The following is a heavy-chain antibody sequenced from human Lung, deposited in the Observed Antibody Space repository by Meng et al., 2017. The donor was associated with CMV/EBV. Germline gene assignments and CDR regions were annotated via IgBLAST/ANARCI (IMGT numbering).Heavy chain of an antibody. Sequence: ASVKVSXKASGYTFIGYNIHWVRQAPGQGLEWMGWINPNTGATKFAERFQGRVTLTTDTSISTAYMELSRLKSDDTAVFFCARLFHTSLGTNYYYGMDVWGQGTTVTVSS. CDR3: ARLFHTSLGTNYYYGMDV. J-gene: IGHJ6*02. CDR2: INPNTGAT. V-gene: IGHV1-2*02. CDR1: GYTFIGYN. D-gene: IGHD3-3*01.